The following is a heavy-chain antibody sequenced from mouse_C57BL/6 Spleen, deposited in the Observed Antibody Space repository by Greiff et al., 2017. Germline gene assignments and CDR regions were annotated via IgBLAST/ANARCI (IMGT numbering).Heavy chain of an antibody. CDR3: TRSLTVTRWFFAV. V-gene: IGHV1-15*01. J-gene: IGHJ1*03. CDR1: GYTFTDYE. D-gene: IGHD4-1*01. Sequence: VQLQQSGAELVRPGASVTLSCKASGYTFTDYEMHWVKQTPVHGLEWIGAIDPETGGTAYNQKFKGKAILTADKSSSTAYMELRSLTSEDSAVYYCTRSLTVTRWFFAVWGTGTTFTVSS. CDR2: IDPETGGT.